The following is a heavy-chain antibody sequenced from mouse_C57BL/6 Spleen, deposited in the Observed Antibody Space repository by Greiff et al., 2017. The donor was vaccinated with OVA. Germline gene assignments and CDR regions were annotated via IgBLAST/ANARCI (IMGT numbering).Heavy chain of an antibody. CDR2: IRNKANGYTT. Sequence: EVQLVESGGGLVQPGGSLSLSCAASGFTFTDYYMSWVRQPPGKALEWLGFIRNKANGYTTEYSASVKGRFTISRDNSQSILYLQMNALRAEDSATYYCARYSPSYAMDYWGQGTSVTVSS. CDR3: ARYSPSYAMDY. J-gene: IGHJ4*01. V-gene: IGHV7-3*01. CDR1: GFTFTDYY.